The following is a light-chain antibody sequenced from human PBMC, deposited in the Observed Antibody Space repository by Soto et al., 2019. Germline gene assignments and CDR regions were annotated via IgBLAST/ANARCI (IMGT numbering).Light chain of an antibody. V-gene: IGLV6-57*04. J-gene: IGLJ3*02. CDR1: SGSLASNY. Sequence: NFMLTQPHSVSESPGKTVTISCTRSSGSLASNYVQWYQQRPGSAPTTVIYEDNQRPSWVPDRFSGSIDSSSNSASLTISGLKNEDESDYDCPSYDSRNQRWVFGGGTKLTVL. CDR2: EDN. CDR3: PSYDSRNQRWV.